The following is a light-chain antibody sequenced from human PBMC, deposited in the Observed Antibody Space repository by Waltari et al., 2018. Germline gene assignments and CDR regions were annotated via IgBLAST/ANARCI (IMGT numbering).Light chain of an antibody. CDR1: QGISSW. Sequence: IQMTLSPSCQCAAVGERVTISCRASQGISSWLAWYQQKPGKAPKLLNYKSSSLQSGVPSRFSGSGSGTHFTLTISSQQPEDFATYYCQQYIRAPYSFGQGTKVEIK. V-gene: IGKV1-12*01. CDR2: KSS. J-gene: IGKJ2*03. CDR3: QQYIRAPYS.